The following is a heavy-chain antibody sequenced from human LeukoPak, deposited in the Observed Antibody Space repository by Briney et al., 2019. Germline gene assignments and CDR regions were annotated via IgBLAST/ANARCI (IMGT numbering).Heavy chain of an antibody. Sequence: PSETLSLTCAVSGGSISSTNWWSWVRQPPGKGLEWIGEIYHTGSPNYNPSLKSRVTISVDKSKNHFSLRLSSVTAADTAVYYCARPDDYGDSIWDAFDIWGQGTMVTVSS. J-gene: IGHJ3*02. CDR1: GGSISSTNW. D-gene: IGHD4-17*01. CDR3: ARPDDYGDSIWDAFDI. CDR2: IYHTGSP. V-gene: IGHV4-4*02.